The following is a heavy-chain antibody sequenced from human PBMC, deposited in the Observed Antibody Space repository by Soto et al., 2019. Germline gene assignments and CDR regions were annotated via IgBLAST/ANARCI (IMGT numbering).Heavy chain of an antibody. Sequence: ASVKVSCKASGGTFISYAISWVRQAPGQGLEWMGGIIPIFGTANYAQKFQGRVTITADESTSTAYMELSSLRSEDTAVYYCAREGAVNCFPPGGQGPLVPVS. CDR1: GGTFISYA. CDR3: AREGAVNCFPP. CDR2: IIPIFGTA. J-gene: IGHJ4*02. D-gene: IGHD3-16*01. V-gene: IGHV1-69*13.